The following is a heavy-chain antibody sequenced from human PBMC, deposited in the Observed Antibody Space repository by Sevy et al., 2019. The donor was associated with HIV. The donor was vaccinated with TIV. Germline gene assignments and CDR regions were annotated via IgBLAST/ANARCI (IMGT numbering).Heavy chain of an antibody. Sequence: GESLKISCEGSGYSFTHYWIAWVRQIPGKGLEWMGIIYPGDPAPTYSPSFQGRVTISADKSINIAYLQWSRLRGSDTAIYYCARLNGFEPYSYYALDVWGQGTTVTVSS. CDR3: ARLNGFEPYSYYALDV. CDR1: GYSFTHYW. CDR2: IYPGDPAP. D-gene: IGHD5-12*01. V-gene: IGHV5-51*01. J-gene: IGHJ6*02.